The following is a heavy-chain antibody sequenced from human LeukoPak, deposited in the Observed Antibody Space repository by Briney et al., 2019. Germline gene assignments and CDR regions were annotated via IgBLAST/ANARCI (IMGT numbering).Heavy chain of an antibody. V-gene: IGHV3-73*01. D-gene: IGHD3-22*01. CDR1: GFTFSGSA. CDR3: TREPLLYYDSSGYLHDAFDI. Sequence: GGSLRLSCAASGFTFSGSAMHWVRQASGKGLEWVGRIRSKANSYATAYAASVKGRFTISRDDSKNTAYLQMNSLKTEDTAVYYCTREPLLYYDSSGYLHDAFDIWGQGTMVTVSS. CDR2: IRSKANSYAT. J-gene: IGHJ3*02.